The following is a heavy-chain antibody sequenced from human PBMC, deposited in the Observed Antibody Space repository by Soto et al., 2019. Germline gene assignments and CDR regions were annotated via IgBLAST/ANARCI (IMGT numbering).Heavy chain of an antibody. CDR2: INFSGST. V-gene: IGHV4-59*01. D-gene: IGHD2-2*02. J-gene: IGHJ3*02. CDR3: AIYHRETSSFDT. Sequence: SETLSLTCAVSGGSISGYYWSWIRQPPGKRLEWIGYINFSGSTNYNPSLRSGVTIAVDTSKKQFSLNLGSVTAADTAGYYCAIYHRETSSFDTWG. CDR1: GGSISGYY.